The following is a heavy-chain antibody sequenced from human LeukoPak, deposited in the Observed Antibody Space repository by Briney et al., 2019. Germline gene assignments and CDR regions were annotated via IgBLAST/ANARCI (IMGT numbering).Heavy chain of an antibody. CDR1: GFTFSDYY. Sequence: GGSLRLSCAASGFTFSDYYMSWIRQAPGKGLEWISYISSSGSTIFQADSMKGRFTISRDNAKNSLYLQMNNLRVEDTAVYYCSRVSSQQLKWGQGTLVTVSS. V-gene: IGHV3-11*01. J-gene: IGHJ4*02. D-gene: IGHD6-13*01. CDR3: SRVSSQQLK. CDR2: ISSSGSTI.